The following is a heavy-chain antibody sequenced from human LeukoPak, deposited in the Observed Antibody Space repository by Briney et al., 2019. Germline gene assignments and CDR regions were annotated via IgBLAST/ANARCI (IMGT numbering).Heavy chain of an antibody. D-gene: IGHD5-12*01. CDR1: GGSFSGYY. J-gene: IGHJ4*02. CDR2: INHSGST. Sequence: SETLSLTCAVYGGSFSGYYWSWIRQPPGKGLEWIGEINHSGSTNYNPSLKSQVTISVDTSKNQFSLKLSSVTAADTAVYYCAREFSGYDFDYWGQGTLVTVSS. CDR3: AREFSGYDFDY. V-gene: IGHV4-34*01.